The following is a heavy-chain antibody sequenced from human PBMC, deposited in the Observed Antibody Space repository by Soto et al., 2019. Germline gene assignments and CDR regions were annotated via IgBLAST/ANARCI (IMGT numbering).Heavy chain of an antibody. CDR1: GFTFSSYG. D-gene: IGHD6-13*01. CDR2: ISYDGSNK. Sequence: QVQLVESGGGVVQPGRSLRLSCAASGFTFSSYGMHWVRQAPGKGLEWVAVISYDGSNKYYADSVKGRFTISRDNSKNTLYLQMNSLRAEDTAVYYCAKDRVERDSSSWYYFDYWGQGTLVTVSS. V-gene: IGHV3-30*18. CDR3: AKDRVERDSSSWYYFDY. J-gene: IGHJ4*02.